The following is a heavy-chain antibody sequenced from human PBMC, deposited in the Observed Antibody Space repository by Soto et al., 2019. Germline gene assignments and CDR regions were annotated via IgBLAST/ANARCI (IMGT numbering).Heavy chain of an antibody. CDR1: GLSFSVYA. Sequence: EVQLLQSGGGLVQPGGSLRLSCVDSGLSFSVYAFNWVRQAPGKGLEWVSTIGTPDQTYYEDSVKGRFTISRDNSRSTLYMQMNSLRAEDTAMYYCARDGINRNGMFDWFDPWGQGTLVTVSS. D-gene: IGHD2-8*01. V-gene: IGHV3-23*01. J-gene: IGHJ5*02. CDR3: ARDGINRNGMFDWFDP. CDR2: IGTPDQT.